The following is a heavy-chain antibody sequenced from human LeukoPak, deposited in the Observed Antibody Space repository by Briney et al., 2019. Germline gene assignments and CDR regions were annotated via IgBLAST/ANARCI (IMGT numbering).Heavy chain of an antibody. D-gene: IGHD1-26*01. J-gene: IGHJ4*02. V-gene: IGHV4-59*11. CDR2: IYYSGST. CDR1: GGSISSHY. CDR3: ARVKTGGGFDY. Sequence: PSGTLSLTCTVSGGSISSHYWSWIRQPPGKGLEWIGYIYYSGSTNYNPSLKSRVTISVDTSKNQFSLKLSSVTAADTAVYYCARVKTGGGFDYWGQGTLVTVSS.